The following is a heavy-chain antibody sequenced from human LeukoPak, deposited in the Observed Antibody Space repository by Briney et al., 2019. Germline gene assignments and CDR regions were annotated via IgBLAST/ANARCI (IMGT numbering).Heavy chain of an antibody. CDR3: ARSVRFLEWTYTPPDAFDI. Sequence: SETLSLTCTVSGGSTSSGGYYWSWIRQHPGKGLEWIGYIYYSGSTYYNPSLKSRVTISVDTSKNQFSLKLSSVTAADTAVYYCARSVRFLEWTYTPPDAFDIWGQGTMVTVSS. V-gene: IGHV4-31*03. CDR1: GGSTSSGGYY. D-gene: IGHD3-3*01. J-gene: IGHJ3*02. CDR2: IYYSGST.